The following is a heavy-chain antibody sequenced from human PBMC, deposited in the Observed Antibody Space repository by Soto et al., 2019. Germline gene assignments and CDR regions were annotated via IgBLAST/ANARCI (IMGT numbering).Heavy chain of an antibody. CDR3: ARRAHMSRRGEPLSDSSHGMDG. CDR2: IDPIDSYT. J-gene: IGHJ6*02. CDR1: GYSFTSYW. D-gene: IGHD6-25*01. V-gene: IGHV5-10-1*01. Sequence: EVQLVQSEAEVKKPGESLRISCKGSGYSFTSYWISWVRQMPGKGLEWMGRIDPIDSYTNYSPSFQGHVTISADKSISTAHLQWSSVKASETAMHYCARRAHMSRRGEPLSDSSHGMDGWGQGTTVTVSS.